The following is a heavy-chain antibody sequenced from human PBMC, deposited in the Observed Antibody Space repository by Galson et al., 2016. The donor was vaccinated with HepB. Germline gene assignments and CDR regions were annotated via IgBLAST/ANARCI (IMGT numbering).Heavy chain of an antibody. CDR2: LFDSGSI. CDR1: GGSISSYY. J-gene: IGHJ4*02. Sequence: ETLSLTCTVSGGSISSYYWSWVRQPPGRGLEWIAYLFDSGSINYNPSLKSRVTISIDTSKNQFSLKLNSVTAADAAVYYCARHIPSDDFWSGSAFDCWGQGTRVTVSS. D-gene: IGHD3-3*01. V-gene: IGHV4-59*08. CDR3: ARHIPSDDFWSGSAFDC.